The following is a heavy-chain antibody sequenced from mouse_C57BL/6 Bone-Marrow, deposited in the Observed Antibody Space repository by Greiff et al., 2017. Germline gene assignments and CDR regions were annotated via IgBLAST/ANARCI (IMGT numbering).Heavy chain of an antibody. J-gene: IGHJ1*03. CDR1: GYTFTSYW. CDR2: IHPTSGST. D-gene: IGHD3-3*01. Sequence: VQLQQPGAELVKPGASVKLSCKASGYTFTSYWMHWVKQRPGPGLEWIGMIHPTSGSTNYNEKFKSKATLTVATSSSTAYMQLSSLTSEDSAVYYCARGGDVDWDIDVWGTGTTVTVSS. V-gene: IGHV1-64*01. CDR3: ARGGDVDWDIDV.